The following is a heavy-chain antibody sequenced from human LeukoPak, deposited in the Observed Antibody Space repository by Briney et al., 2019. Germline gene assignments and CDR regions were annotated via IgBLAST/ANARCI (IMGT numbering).Heavy chain of an antibody. Sequence: GGSLRLSCAASGFTFSSHWMSWVRQAPGKGLEWVANIKKDGSEKYYVDAVKGRFTISRDNAKNTLYLQMNSLRAEDTAVYYCASLLLCYGCSSSSDSFDIWGQGTMVTVPS. CDR1: GFTFSSHW. CDR2: IKKDGSEK. J-gene: IGHJ3*02. D-gene: IGHD6-6*01. CDR3: ASLLLCYGCSSSSDSFDI. V-gene: IGHV3-7*01.